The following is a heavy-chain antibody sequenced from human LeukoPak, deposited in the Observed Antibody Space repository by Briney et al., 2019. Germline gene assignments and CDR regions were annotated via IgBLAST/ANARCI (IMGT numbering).Heavy chain of an antibody. CDR1: DSTFSSYG. V-gene: IGHV1-18*01. CDR3: ARGHKVGAFDY. Sequence: ASVKVSCKASDSTFSSYGVSWVRQAPGQGLEWMGWISAYNGNTNYAQKLQGRVTMTTDTSTSTAYMELRSLRSDDTAVYYCARGHKVGAFDYWGQGTLVTVSS. J-gene: IGHJ4*02. D-gene: IGHD1-26*01. CDR2: ISAYNGNT.